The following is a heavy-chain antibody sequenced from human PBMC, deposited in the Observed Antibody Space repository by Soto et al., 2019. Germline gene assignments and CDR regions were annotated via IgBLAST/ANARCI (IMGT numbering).Heavy chain of an antibody. V-gene: IGHV4-4*02. D-gene: IGHD3-3*01. Sequence: SETLSLTCAVSGGSISSSYWWNWVRQPPGKGLEWIGKIYHSGSTNYNPSLKNRVTISVDKSNNQFSLRLSSVTAADTAVYFCVTSLNYDFWRDGGRHYYFDYWGQGTLVTVS. CDR2: IYHSGST. J-gene: IGHJ4*02. CDR1: GGSISSSYW. CDR3: VTSLNYDFWRDGGRHYYFDY.